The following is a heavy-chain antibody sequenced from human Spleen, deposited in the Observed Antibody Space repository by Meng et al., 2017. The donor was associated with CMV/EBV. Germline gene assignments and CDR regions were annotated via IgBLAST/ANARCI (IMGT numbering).Heavy chain of an antibody. V-gene: IGHV1-69*05. CDR2: FIPMFGSA. J-gene: IGHJ1*01. D-gene: IGHD2-8*02. CDR3: ATGEGHCTGYSCQHMEYFQY. Sequence: FSSYAISWVRQAPGQGIQWVGGFIPMFGSATYAQKFQGRVTITTAESTNTAYMELSSLRSEDTAKYFCATGEGHCTGYSCQHMEYFQYWGQGTLVTVSS. CDR1: FSSYA.